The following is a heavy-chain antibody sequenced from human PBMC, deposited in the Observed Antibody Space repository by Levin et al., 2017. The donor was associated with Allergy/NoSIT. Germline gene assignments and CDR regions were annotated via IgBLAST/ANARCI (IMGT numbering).Heavy chain of an antibody. CDR1: GYDFTTYG. CDR3: ARGGGYIVGTMDV. V-gene: IGHV1-18*01. CDR2: ISAYRKNT. Sequence: ASVKVSCKASGYDFTTYGISWVRLAPGQGLEWMGWISAYRKNTNYAQKFMGRVTMTADTSTSTVHMELRSLTSDDTAVYYCARGGGYIVGTMDVWGQGTTVVVSS. D-gene: IGHD2-15*01. J-gene: IGHJ6*02.